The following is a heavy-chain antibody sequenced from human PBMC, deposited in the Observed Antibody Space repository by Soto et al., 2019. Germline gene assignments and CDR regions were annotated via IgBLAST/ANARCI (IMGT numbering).Heavy chain of an antibody. V-gene: IGHV3-66*01. CDR1: GFTVSSNY. CDR3: ARVPMHFAFLAS. Sequence: EVQLVESGGGLVQPGGSLRLSCAASGFTVSSNYMNWVRQAPGKGLEWVSVIYSGGSTYYADSVKGRFTISTDNSKNTLYLQMNSLRAEDTAVYYSARVPMHFAFLASWGQGTLVTVSS. J-gene: IGHJ5*02. CDR2: IYSGGST.